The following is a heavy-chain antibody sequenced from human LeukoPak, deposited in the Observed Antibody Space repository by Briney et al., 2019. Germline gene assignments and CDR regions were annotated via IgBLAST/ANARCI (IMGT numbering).Heavy chain of an antibody. J-gene: IGHJ4*02. CDR1: GFTFSSYS. Sequence: PGGSLRLSCAASGFTFSSYSMNWVHQAPGKGLDWVSSISSSSSYIYYADSVKGRFTISRDNAKNSLYLQMNSLRAEDTAVYYCARERGTIGTDLHYWGQGTLVTVSS. CDR2: ISSSSSYI. V-gene: IGHV3-21*01. CDR3: ARERGTIGTDLHY. D-gene: IGHD1-1*01.